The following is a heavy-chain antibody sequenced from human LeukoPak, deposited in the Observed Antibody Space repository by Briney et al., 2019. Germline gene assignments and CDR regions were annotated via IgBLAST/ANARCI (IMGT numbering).Heavy chain of an antibody. CDR1: GYSISSGYY. D-gene: IGHD3-9*01. CDR2: IYHSGST. CDR3: AKGNDILTGYQGFG. J-gene: IGHJ4*02. Sequence: SETLSLTCTVSGYSISSGYYWGWIRQPPGKGLEWIGSIYHSGSTYYNPSLKSRVTISVDTSKNQFSLKLSSVTAADTAVYYCAKGNDILTGYQGFGWGQGTLVTVSS. V-gene: IGHV4-38-2*02.